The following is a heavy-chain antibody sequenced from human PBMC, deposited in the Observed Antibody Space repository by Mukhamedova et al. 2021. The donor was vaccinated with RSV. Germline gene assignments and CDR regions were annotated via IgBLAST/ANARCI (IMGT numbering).Heavy chain of an antibody. CDR2: ISSSSSYI. J-gene: IGHJ4*02. D-gene: IGHD2-21*02. Sequence: GKGLEWVSSISSSSSYIYYADSVKGRFTISRDNAKNSLYLQMNSLRAEDTAVYYCARKHCGGDCYSDYLGQGTLVTVSS. CDR3: ARKHCGGDCYSDY. V-gene: IGHV3-21*01.